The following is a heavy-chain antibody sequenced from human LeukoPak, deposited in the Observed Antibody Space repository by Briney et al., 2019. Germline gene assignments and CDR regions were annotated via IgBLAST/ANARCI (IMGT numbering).Heavy chain of an antibody. D-gene: IGHD2-15*01. Sequence: PGGSLTLSCAASGFTFSSYAMSWVRQAPGKGLEWVSAISGSGGSTYYADSVKGRFTISRDNSKNTLYLQMNSLRAEDTAVYYCAKDVTWWEPPGEGFDYWGQGTLVTVSS. CDR1: GFTFSSYA. V-gene: IGHV3-23*01. J-gene: IGHJ4*02. CDR2: ISGSGGST. CDR3: AKDVTWWEPPGEGFDY.